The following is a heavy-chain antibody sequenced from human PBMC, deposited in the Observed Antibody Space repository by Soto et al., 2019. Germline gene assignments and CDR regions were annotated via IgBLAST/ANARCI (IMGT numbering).Heavy chain of an antibody. CDR3: SREMTSGYSRTWLDP. Sequence: QMQLVQSGAEVKEPGSSVKVSCKASGGNFSRNAVSWVRQAPGQGLEWVGAIVPIFGTPNYAPKFRGRVTITADKSTDSVFMELSSLTSEDTAIYYCSREMTSGYSRTWLDPWGQGTLVTVSS. V-gene: IGHV1-69*06. J-gene: IGHJ5*02. CDR1: GGNFSRNA. CDR2: IVPIFGTP. D-gene: IGHD5-18*01.